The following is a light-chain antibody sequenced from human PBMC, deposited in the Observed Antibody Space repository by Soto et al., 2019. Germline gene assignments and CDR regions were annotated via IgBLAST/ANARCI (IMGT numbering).Light chain of an antibody. CDR2: EVS. CDR3: SSYTTSSTLL. CDR1: SSDVGGYNY. J-gene: IGLJ2*01. Sequence: QSALTQPASVSGSPGQSITISCTGTSSDVGGYNYVSWYQQHPGKVPKLIIYEVSNRPPGVSNRFSASKSGNTASLTISGLQAEDEADYYCSSYTTSSTLLFGGGTKVTVL. V-gene: IGLV2-14*01.